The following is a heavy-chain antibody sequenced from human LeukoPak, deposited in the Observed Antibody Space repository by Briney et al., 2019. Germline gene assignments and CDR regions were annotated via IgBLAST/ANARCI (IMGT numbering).Heavy chain of an antibody. D-gene: IGHD1-26*01. CDR3: ATGSPAFDY. J-gene: IGHJ4*02. V-gene: IGHV3-30-3*01. CDR2: ISYDGSNE. CDR1: GFTFSSYA. Sequence: PGGSLRLSCAASGFTFSSYAMYWVHQAPGKGLEWVAVISYDGSNEDYADSVKGRFTISRDNSKNTLYLQMNSLRAEDTAVYYCATGSPAFDYWGQGTLVTVSS.